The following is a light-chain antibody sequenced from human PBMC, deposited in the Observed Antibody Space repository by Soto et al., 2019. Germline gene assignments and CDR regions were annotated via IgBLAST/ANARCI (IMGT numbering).Light chain of an antibody. CDR1: SSDVGGYNF. Sequence: QSALTQPRSVSGSPGQSVTISCTGTSSDVGGYNFVSWYQLHPGKAPKVMIYDVSKRPSGVPDRFSGSKSGNTASLTISGLQAEDEADYYCCSYAGSYTWVFGGGTKLTVL. J-gene: IGLJ3*02. V-gene: IGLV2-11*01. CDR2: DVS. CDR3: CSYAGSYTWV.